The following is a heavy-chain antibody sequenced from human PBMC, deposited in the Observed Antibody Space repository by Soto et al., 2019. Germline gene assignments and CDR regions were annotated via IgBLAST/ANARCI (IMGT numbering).Heavy chain of an antibody. CDR1: GGSVSSGSYY. V-gene: IGHV4-61*01. D-gene: IGHD5-18*01. CDR3: ARHYTAIGMDYYYGMDV. J-gene: IGHJ6*02. Sequence: SGTLSLTCTVSGGSVSSGSYYWSWIRQPPGKGLEWIGYIYYSGSTNYNPSLKSRVTISVDTSKSQFSLKLSSVTAADTAVYYCARHYTAIGMDYYYGMDVWGQGTTVPVSS. CDR2: IYYSGST.